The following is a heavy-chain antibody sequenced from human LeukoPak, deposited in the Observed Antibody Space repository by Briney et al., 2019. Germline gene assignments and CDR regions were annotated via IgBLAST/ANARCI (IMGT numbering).Heavy chain of an antibody. D-gene: IGHD2-15*01. V-gene: IGHV4-30-4*01. J-gene: IGHJ3*02. CDR2: IYDSGST. CDR3: ARDCSGGSCYGAFDI. CDR1: GASIRSGDYY. Sequence: PSETLSLTCTVSGASIRSGDYYWSWIRQPPGKGLEWIGYIYDSGSTYYNPSLKSRITISVDTSENRFSLKLSSVTATDTAVYYCARDCSGGSCYGAFDIWGQGTMVTVST.